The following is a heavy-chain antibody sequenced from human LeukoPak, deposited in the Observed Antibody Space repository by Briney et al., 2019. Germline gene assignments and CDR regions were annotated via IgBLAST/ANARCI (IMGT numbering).Heavy chain of an antibody. CDR1: GYTFTSYG. D-gene: IGHD2-8*01. Sequence: ASVKVSCKASGYTFTSYGISWMRQAPGQGLEWMGWISAYNGNTNYAQKLQGRVTMTTDTSTSTAYMELRSLRSDDTAVYYCAREEGYCTNGVCQYYLDYWGQGTLVTVSS. CDR3: AREEGYCTNGVCQYYLDY. V-gene: IGHV1-18*01. CDR2: ISAYNGNT. J-gene: IGHJ4*02.